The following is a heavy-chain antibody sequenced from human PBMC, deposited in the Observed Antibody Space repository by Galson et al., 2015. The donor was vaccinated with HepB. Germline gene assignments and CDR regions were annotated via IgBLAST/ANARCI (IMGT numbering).Heavy chain of an antibody. Sequence: QSGAEVKKPGESLKISCKASGYTFTSFGISWVRQAPGQGLEWMGWISGYNGDTNYAQTLQGRVTLTTDTSTTTAYMELTSLRSDDTAVYYCARDGAYRSADAFDIWGQGTMVTVSS. V-gene: IGHV1-18*01. CDR2: ISGYNGDT. CDR3: ARDGAYRSADAFDI. J-gene: IGHJ3*02. D-gene: IGHD1-14*01. CDR1: GYTFTSFG.